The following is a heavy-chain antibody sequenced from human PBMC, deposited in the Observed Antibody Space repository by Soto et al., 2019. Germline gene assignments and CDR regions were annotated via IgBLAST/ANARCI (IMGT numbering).Heavy chain of an antibody. J-gene: IGHJ4*02. V-gene: IGHV4-34*01. CDR3: ARGSSSDYIWGSYRYRGKRLFDY. CDR2: INHSGST. CDR1: GGSFSGYY. D-gene: IGHD3-16*02. Sequence: SETLSLTCAVYGGSFSGYYWSWIRQPPGKGLEWIGEINHSGSTNYNPSLKSRVTISVDTSKNQFSLKLSSVTAADTAVYYCARGSSSDYIWGSYRYRGKRLFDYWGQGTLVTVSS.